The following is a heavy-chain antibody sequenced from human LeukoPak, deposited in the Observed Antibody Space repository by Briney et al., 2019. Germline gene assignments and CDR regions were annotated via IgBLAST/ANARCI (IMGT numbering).Heavy chain of an antibody. V-gene: IGHV4-4*07. CDR1: GGSISDYY. J-gene: IGHJ4*02. D-gene: IGHD6-25*01. CDR3: ASEESASGWAPLDY. Sequence: SETLSLTCTVSGGSISDYYWSWIRQPAGKGLEWIGRMYTSGRTNYNPSLKSRLTMSVDTSKNQLSLKLSSVTAADTAVYYCASEESASGWAPLDYWGQGTLVTASS. CDR2: MYTSGRT.